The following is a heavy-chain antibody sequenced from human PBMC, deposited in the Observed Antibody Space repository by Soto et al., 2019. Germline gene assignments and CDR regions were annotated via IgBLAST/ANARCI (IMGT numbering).Heavy chain of an antibody. D-gene: IGHD2-15*01. CDR3: ATDNGRSPLDY. Sequence: EVQLVESGGGLVQPGGSLRLSCAASGFTFSSYSMNWVRQAPGKGLEWVSYISSSTSTIYYAGSVKGRFTISRDNAKNSLYLQMNRLSAEDTAVYYCATDNGRSPLDYWGQGTLVTVYS. J-gene: IGHJ4*02. V-gene: IGHV3-48*01. CDR2: ISSSTSTI. CDR1: GFTFSSYS.